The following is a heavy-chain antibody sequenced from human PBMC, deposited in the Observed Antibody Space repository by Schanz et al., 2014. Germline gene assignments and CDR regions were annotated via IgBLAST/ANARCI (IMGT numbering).Heavy chain of an antibody. V-gene: IGHV3-66*01. CDR2: IYSGIGA. Sequence: VQLVESGGGLVKPGGSLRLSCAVSGFTVSSNHMSWVRQAPGKGLEWVSVIYSGIGAYYADSVKDRFTVSRDNSKNTLYLQMNSLRAEDTAVYYCAKQIHYDILTVTRNWGQGTLVTVSS. D-gene: IGHD3-9*01. CDR3: AKQIHYDILTVTRN. J-gene: IGHJ4*02. CDR1: GFTVSSNH.